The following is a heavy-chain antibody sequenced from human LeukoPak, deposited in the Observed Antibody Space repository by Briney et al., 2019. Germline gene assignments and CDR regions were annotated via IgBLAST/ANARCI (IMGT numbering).Heavy chain of an antibody. CDR3: ARDAVLESSSVFYFDY. CDR1: GFNFESYS. J-gene: IGHJ4*02. D-gene: IGHD1-1*01. V-gene: IGHV3-21*06. Sequence: GGSLRLSCAASGFNFESYSMNWVRQAPGKGLEWASSISFSGSYIYYAASVKGRFTVSRDNAKNSLFLQLNSVKVEDTAVYCCARDAVLESSSVFYFDYWGQGTLVTVSS. CDR2: ISFSGSYI.